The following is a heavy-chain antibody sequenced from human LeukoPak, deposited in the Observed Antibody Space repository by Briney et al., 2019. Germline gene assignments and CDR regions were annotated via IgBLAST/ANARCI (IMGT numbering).Heavy chain of an antibody. J-gene: IGHJ5*02. CDR1: GFTFSSYA. D-gene: IGHD3-3*01. CDR3: AKSQGITIFGVVIRDNWFDP. CDR2: ISGSGGST. V-gene: IGHV3-23*01. Sequence: SGGSLRLSCAASGFTFSSYAMSWVRQAPGEGLEWVSAISGSGGSTYYADSVKGRFTISRDNSKNTLYLQMNSLRAEDTAVYYCAKSQGITIFGVVIRDNWFDPWGQGTLVTVSS.